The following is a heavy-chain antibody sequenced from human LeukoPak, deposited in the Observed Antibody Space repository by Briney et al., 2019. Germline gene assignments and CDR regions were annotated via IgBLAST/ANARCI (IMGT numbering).Heavy chain of an antibody. Sequence: ASVKVSCKASGYTFTGYYMHWMRQAPGQGLEWMGWINPNSGGTNYAQKFQGRVTMTRDTSISTAYMELSRLRSDDTAVYYCARETTTGLYFDYWGQGTLVTVSS. CDR1: GYTFTGYY. J-gene: IGHJ4*02. D-gene: IGHD1-1*01. CDR2: INPNSGGT. V-gene: IGHV1-2*02. CDR3: ARETTTGLYFDY.